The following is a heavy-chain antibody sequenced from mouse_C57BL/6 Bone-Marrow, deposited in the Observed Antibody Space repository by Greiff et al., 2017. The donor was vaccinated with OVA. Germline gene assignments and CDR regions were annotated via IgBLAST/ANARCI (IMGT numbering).Heavy chain of an antibody. V-gene: IGHV1-50*01. D-gene: IGHD1-1*01. J-gene: IGHJ1*03. CDR2: IDPSDGST. CDR3: ASEAYYYGSSYDWYFDV. CDR1: GYTFTSYW. Sequence: VQLQQPGAELVKPGASVKLSCKASGYTFTSYWMQWVKQRPGQGLEWIGEIDPSDGSTNYNQKFKGKATLTADPSSSTAYRQLISPTSEDAAVYYCASEAYYYGSSYDWYFDVWGTGTTVTVSS.